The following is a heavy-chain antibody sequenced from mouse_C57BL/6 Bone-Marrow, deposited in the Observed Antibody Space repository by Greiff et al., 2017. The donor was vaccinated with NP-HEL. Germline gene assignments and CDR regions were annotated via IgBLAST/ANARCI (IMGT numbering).Heavy chain of an antibody. Sequence: QVQLQQSGAELVRPGASVKLSCKASGYTFTDYYINWVKQRPGQGLEWIARIYPGSGNTYYNEKFKGKATLTAEKSSSTAYMQLSSLTSEDSAVYFCARSGITTVVAGDYYAMDYWGQGTSVTVSS. CDR2: IYPGSGNT. V-gene: IGHV1-76*01. J-gene: IGHJ4*01. D-gene: IGHD1-1*01. CDR1: GYTFTDYY. CDR3: ARSGITTVVAGDYYAMDY.